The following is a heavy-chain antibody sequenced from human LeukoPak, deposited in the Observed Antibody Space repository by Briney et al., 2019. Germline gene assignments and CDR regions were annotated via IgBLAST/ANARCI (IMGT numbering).Heavy chain of an antibody. V-gene: IGHV1-69*10. Sequence: SVKVSCKASGGTFSSYTISWVRQAPGQGLEWMGGIIPILGIANYAQKFQGRVTITADKSTSTAYMELSSLRSEDTAVYYCARETIPSSSSYFDYWGQGTLVTVSS. D-gene: IGHD6-13*01. CDR1: GGTFSSYT. CDR2: IIPILGIA. CDR3: ARETIPSSSSYFDY. J-gene: IGHJ4*02.